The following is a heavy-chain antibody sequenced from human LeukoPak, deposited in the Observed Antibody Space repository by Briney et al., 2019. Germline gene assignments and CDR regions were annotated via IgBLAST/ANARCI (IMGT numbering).Heavy chain of an antibody. D-gene: IGHD6-13*01. J-gene: IGHJ4*02. CDR1: RFTVSINH. CDR3: ARVAVADPFDY. V-gene: IGHV3-66*01. CDR2: IYSGGST. Sequence: GGSLRLSCAAFRFTVSINHMIWVRQAPGKGLEWVSVIYSGGSTYYADSVKGRFTISRDNSKYTLYLQMNRLRDEDTAVYYCARVAVADPFDYWGQGTLVTVSS.